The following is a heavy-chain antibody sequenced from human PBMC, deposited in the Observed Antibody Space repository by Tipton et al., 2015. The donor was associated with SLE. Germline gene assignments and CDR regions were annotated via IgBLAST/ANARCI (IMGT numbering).Heavy chain of an antibody. CDR1: GGSISSGGYS. CDR2: IYHSGSP. CDR3: ARMGLCTTTTCNEGAFDV. V-gene: IGHV4-30-2*01. Sequence: TLSLTCAVSGGSISSGGYSWGWIRQPPGKGLEWIGNIYHSGSPYYNPSLKSRVAISVDTSKNQFSLKLTSVTAADTAVYYCARMGLCTTTTCNEGAFDVWGQGSMVTVSS. D-gene: IGHD2-2*01. J-gene: IGHJ3*01.